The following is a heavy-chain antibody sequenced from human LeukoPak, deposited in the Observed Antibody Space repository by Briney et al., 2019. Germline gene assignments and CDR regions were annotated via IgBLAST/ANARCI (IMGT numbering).Heavy chain of an antibody. CDR1: GFGFRSFG. J-gene: IGHJ4*02. CDR2: IWYDGSKK. CDR3: VKGYLSSDWYYFDY. Sequence: PGKSLRLSCAASGFGFRSFGMHWVRQAPGKGLEWVAVIWYDGSKKYYADSVKGRFTISRDNSESTLYLQMDSLRAEDTAVYYCVKGYLSSDWYYFDYWGQGTQVTVSS. D-gene: IGHD6-13*01. V-gene: IGHV3-33*03.